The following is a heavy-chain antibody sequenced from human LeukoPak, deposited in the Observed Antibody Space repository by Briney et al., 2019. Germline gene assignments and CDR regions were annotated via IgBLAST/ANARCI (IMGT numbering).Heavy chain of an antibody. D-gene: IGHD3-22*01. V-gene: IGHV4-31*03. CDR1: GGSISSGGYY. CDR3: ARVRYDSGGYPKVSWFDP. J-gene: IGHJ5*02. CDR2: IYYSGST. Sequence: SETLSLTCTVSGGSISSGGYYWSWIRQHPGKGLEWIGYIYYSGSTYYNPSLKSRVTISVDTSKKQFSLKLTSVTAADTAVYYCARVRYDSGGYPKVSWFDPWGQGTLVTASS.